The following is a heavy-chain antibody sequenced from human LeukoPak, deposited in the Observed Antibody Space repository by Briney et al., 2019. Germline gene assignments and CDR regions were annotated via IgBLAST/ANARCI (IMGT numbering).Heavy chain of an antibody. CDR3: AKVSSLGLRFLEWFLGAFDF. CDR2: IYYSGST. CDR1: GGSISSSSYY. D-gene: IGHD3-3*01. Sequence: SETLSLTCTVSGGSISSSSYYWGWIRQPPGKGLEWIGTIYYSGSTYYNPSLKSRVTISVDTSKNQFSLKLSSVTAADTAVYYCAKVSSLGLRFLEWFLGAFDFWGQGTMVTVSS. V-gene: IGHV4-39*07. J-gene: IGHJ3*01.